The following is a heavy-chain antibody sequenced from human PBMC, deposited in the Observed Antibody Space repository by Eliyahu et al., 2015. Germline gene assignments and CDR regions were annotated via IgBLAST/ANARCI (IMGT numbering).Heavy chain of an antibody. V-gene: IGHV1-8*01. CDR1: GXTFXSYD. Sequence: QVQLVQSGAEVKKPGXSVXVSCKASGXTFXSYDINWVRQATGQGLEWMGWMNPNSGNTGYAQKFQGRVTMTRNTSISTAYMELSSLRSEDTAVYYCARAYGKHSSGYLPGYWGQGTLVTVSX. CDR3: ARAYGKHSSGYLPGY. D-gene: IGHD3-22*01. CDR2: MNPNSGNT. J-gene: IGHJ4*02.